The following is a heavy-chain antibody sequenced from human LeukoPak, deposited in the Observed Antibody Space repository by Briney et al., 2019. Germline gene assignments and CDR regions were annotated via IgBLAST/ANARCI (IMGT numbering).Heavy chain of an antibody. CDR3: ARVVVVAATPDY. CDR1: GYTFTSYD. CDR2: ISAYNGNT. V-gene: IGHV1-18*01. Sequence: ASVKVSCKASGYTFTSYDTSCVRKAPPQGLELMGWISAYNGNTNYAQKLQGRVTMTTDTSTSTAYMELRSLRSDDTAVYYCARVVVVAATPDYWGQGTLVTVSS. J-gene: IGHJ4*02. D-gene: IGHD2-15*01.